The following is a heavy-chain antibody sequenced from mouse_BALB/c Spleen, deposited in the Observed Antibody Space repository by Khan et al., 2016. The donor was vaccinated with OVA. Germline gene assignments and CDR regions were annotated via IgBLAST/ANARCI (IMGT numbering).Heavy chain of an antibody. J-gene: IGHJ3*01. Sequence: VELVESGPELVKPGASVRISCKASDYTFTSYYIHWVKQRPGQGLEWFGWNYPGNINNNYTERFKGKATLTADKSYNPAYMHLSSLTSEDSAVDSCARGSYGAFAYWGQGTLVTVSA. CDR3: ARGSYGAFAY. V-gene: IGHV1S56*01. CDR2: NYPGNINN. D-gene: IGHD2-12*01. CDR1: DYTFTSYY.